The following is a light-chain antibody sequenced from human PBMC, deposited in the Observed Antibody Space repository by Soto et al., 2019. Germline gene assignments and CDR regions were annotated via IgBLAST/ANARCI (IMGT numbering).Light chain of an antibody. CDR2: DAS. V-gene: IGKV3-20*01. CDR3: QQYGNSLT. CDR1: QSVSNNY. J-gene: IGKJ4*01. Sequence: ESVLTQSPGTLSLSPGERATLSCRASQSVSNNYLAWYQQKPGQAPRLLIYDASTRATGIPARFSGSGSGTDSTLTISRLEPDDFAVYYCQQYGNSLTFGGGTKVDIK.